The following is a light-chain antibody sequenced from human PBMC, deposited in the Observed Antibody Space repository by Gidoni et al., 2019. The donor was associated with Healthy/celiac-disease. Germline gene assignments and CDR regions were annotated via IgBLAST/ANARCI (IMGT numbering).Light chain of an antibody. J-gene: IGKJ4*01. CDR1: QSVSSY. V-gene: IGKV3-11*01. CDR2: DAS. Sequence: ELVLTQSPATLSLSPGGRATLSCRASQSVSSYLAWYQQKPGQAPRLLIYDASNRATGIPARFSGSGSGTDFTLTISSLEPEDFAVYYCQQRSNWPFTFGGGTKVEIK. CDR3: QQRSNWPFT.